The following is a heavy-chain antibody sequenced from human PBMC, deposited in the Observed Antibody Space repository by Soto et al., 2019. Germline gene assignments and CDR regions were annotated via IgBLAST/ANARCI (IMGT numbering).Heavy chain of an antibody. Sequence: SETLSLTCTVSGGSISSYYWSWIRQPPGKGLEWIGYIYYSGSTNYNPSLKSRVTISVDTSKNQFSLKLSSVTAADTAVYYCAGYDYYDSSGYLMFDPWGQGPLVTVSS. CDR3: AGYDYYDSSGYLMFDP. CDR1: GGSISSYY. CDR2: IYYSGST. D-gene: IGHD3-22*01. J-gene: IGHJ5*02. V-gene: IGHV4-59*01.